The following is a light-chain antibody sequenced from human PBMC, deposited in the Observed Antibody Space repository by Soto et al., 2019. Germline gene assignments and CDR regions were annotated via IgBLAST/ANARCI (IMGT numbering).Light chain of an antibody. CDR3: QVWDSSSDHPGV. CDR2: EDS. J-gene: IGLJ1*01. Sequence: VLTQPPSVSVAPGQTARITCGGTNIGSKSVHWYQQKPGQAPVLVVYEDSDRPSGIPERFSGSNSGNTATLTISRVEAGDEADYYCQVWDSSSDHPGVFGTGTKLTVL. CDR1: NIGSKS. V-gene: IGLV3-21*02.